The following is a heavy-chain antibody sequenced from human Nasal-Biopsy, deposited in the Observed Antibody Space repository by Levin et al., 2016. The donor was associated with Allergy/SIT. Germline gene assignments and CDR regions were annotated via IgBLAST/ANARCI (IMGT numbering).Heavy chain of an antibody. D-gene: IGHD2-15*01. V-gene: IGHV3-48*01. CDR1: GVTFINYS. CDR2: ITSSSSSI. J-gene: IGHJ4*02. Sequence: GGSLRLSCAVSGVTFINYSMHWVRQAPGKGLEWVSSITSSSSSISYADSVNGRFTISRDNAKNSLYLQMNSLRVEDTAVYYCARGGLRGWDYWGQGTLVTVSS. CDR3: ARGGLRGWDY.